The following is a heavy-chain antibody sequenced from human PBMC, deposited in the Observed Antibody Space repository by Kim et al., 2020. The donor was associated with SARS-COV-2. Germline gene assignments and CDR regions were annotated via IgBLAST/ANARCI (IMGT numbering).Heavy chain of an antibody. CDR3: ARADYYYGMDV. V-gene: IGHV3-53*01. J-gene: IGHJ6*02. CDR2: T. Sequence: TYYADHGKGRFTISRDNSKNTLYLQMNSLRAEDTAVYYCARADYYYGMDVWGQGTTVTVSS.